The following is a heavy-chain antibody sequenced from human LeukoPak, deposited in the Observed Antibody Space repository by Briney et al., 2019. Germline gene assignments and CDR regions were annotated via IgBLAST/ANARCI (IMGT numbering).Heavy chain of an antibody. V-gene: IGHV3-21*01. Sequence: PGGSLRLSCAASGFTFTTYTMNWVRQAPGKGLEWVSCISSSSSYIYYADSVKGRFTISRDNAKNSLYLQMNSLRAEDTAVYYCANEKWPGGYYFDDWGQGTLVTVSS. D-gene: IGHD5-12*01. CDR3: ANEKWPGGYYFDD. J-gene: IGHJ4*02. CDR2: ISSSSSYI. CDR1: GFTFTTYT.